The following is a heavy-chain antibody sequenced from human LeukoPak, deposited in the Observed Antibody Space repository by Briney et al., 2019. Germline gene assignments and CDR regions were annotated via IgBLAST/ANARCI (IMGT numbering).Heavy chain of an antibody. CDR1: GFILSCFA. CDR2: ISNNGGYT. V-gene: IGHV3-23*01. D-gene: IGHD2-15*01. CDR3: AKQLGYCSDGSCYFPY. Sequence: GGSLRLSCAASGFILSCFAMSWVRQAPGKGLEWVSAISNNGGYTYYADSVQGRFTISRDNSKSTLCLQMNSLRAEDTAVYYCAKQLGYCSDGSCYFPYWGQGTLVTVSS. J-gene: IGHJ4*02.